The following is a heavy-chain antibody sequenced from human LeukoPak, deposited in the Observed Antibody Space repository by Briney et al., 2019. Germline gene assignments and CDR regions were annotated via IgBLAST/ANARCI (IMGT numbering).Heavy chain of an antibody. V-gene: IGHV4-4*07. J-gene: IGHJ4*02. CDR3: ARQGWFGELLSPLDY. Sequence: PSETLSLTCTVSGGSISSYYWSWIRQPAGKGLEWIGRIYTSGSTNYNPSLKSRVTISVDTSKNQFSLKLSSVTASDTAVYYCARQGWFGELLSPLDYWGQGTLVTVSS. CDR1: GGSISSYY. CDR2: IYTSGST. D-gene: IGHD3-10*01.